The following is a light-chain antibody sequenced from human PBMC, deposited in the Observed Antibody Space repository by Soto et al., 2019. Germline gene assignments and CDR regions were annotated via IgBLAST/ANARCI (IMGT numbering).Light chain of an antibody. J-gene: IGKJ1*01. CDR2: GAS. Sequence: EIEMTQSPATLSVSPGERATLSCRASQSVSSDLAWYHQKPGQAPRLLIYGASTRATGIPARFSGSGSGTEFTLTINSLAPEDFAIYYCHQRQSWPRTFGQGTKVDIK. CDR3: HQRQSWPRT. CDR1: QSVSSD. V-gene: IGKV3-15*01.